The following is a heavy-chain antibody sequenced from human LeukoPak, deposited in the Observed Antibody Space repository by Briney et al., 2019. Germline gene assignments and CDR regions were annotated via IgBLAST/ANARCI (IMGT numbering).Heavy chain of an antibody. CDR1: GDSVSTNSVA. CDR3: ASITFGGVLDY. CDR2: TYYRSKWYN. J-gene: IGHJ4*02. D-gene: IGHD3-16*01. Sequence: SQTLSLTRAISGDSVSTNSVAWHWIRQSPSRGLEWLGRTYYRSKWYNDYAVSVKSRITVNPDTSKKQFSLNLNSVTAADTAVYYCASITFGGVLDYWGQGTLVTVSS. V-gene: IGHV6-1*01.